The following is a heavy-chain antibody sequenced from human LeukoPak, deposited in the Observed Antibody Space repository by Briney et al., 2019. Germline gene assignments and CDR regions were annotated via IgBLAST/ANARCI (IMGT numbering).Heavy chain of an antibody. V-gene: IGHV3-30*02. CDR3: ARIAKGNAFDF. CDR2: IRYDESNK. CDR1: GFTFRNYG. Sequence: GGSLRLSCVASGFTFRNYGMHWVRQAPGKGLEWVAFIRYDESNKYYADSVTGRFTISRDNSKDTLYLQMNSLRPEDTAVYHCARIAKGNAFDFWAKGQWSPSLQ. D-gene: IGHD4/OR15-4a*01. J-gene: IGHJ3*01.